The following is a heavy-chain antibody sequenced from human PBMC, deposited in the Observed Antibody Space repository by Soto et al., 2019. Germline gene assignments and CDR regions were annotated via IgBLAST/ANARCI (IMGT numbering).Heavy chain of an antibody. CDR3: ARGRHSGYGGFDY. D-gene: IGHD5-12*01. CDR1: GGSFSGYY. Sequence: QVQLQQWGAGLLKPSETLSLTCAVYGGSFSGYYWSWIRQPPGKGLEWIGEINHSGSTNYNPSLKSRVTISVDTSKNQFSLKLSSVSAADTAVYYWARGRHSGYGGFDYWGQGTLVTVSS. V-gene: IGHV4-34*01. J-gene: IGHJ4*02. CDR2: INHSGST.